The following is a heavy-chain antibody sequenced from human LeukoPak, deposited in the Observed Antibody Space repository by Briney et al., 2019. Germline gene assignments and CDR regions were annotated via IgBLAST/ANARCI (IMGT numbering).Heavy chain of an antibody. D-gene: IGHD3-22*01. CDR1: GFTFSSYS. V-gene: IGHV3-21*04. CDR2: IISSSSYI. J-gene: IGHJ4*02. Sequence: GGSLRLSCAASGFTFSSYSMNWVRQAPGKGLEWVSSIISSSSYIYYADSVKGRFTISRDNAKTSLYLQMNSLRAEDTALYCCAKDKADDYYDSSGRGFDYWGQGTLVTVSS. CDR3: AKDKADDYYDSSGRGFDY.